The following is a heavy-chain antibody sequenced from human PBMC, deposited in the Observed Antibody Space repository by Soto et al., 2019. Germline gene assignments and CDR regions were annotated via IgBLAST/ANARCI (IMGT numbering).Heavy chain of an antibody. V-gene: IGHV2-70*11. CDR1: GFSLSTSGMC. J-gene: IGHJ4*02. Sequence: SGPTLVNPTQTLTLTCTFSGFSLSTSGMCVSWIRQPPGKALEWLARIDWDDDKYYSTSLKTRLTISKDTSKNQVVITMTNMDPVDTATYYCARIPCSSGADYFDYWGQGTLVTVSS. CDR3: ARIPCSSGADYFDY. CDR2: IDWDDDK. D-gene: IGHD6-19*01.